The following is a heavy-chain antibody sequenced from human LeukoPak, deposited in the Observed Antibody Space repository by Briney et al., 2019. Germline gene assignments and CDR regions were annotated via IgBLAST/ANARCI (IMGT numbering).Heavy chain of an antibody. Sequence: SETLSLTCTVSGGSFSSGSYYWSWIRQPAGKGLAWIGRIYTSGSTNYNPSLKSRVTISVDTSKNQFSLKLSSVTAADTAVYYCAREGYGGNSEFGFDYWGQGTLVTVSS. CDR2: IYTSGST. CDR3: AREGYGGNSEFGFDY. CDR1: GGSFSSGSYY. D-gene: IGHD4-23*01. J-gene: IGHJ4*02. V-gene: IGHV4-61*02.